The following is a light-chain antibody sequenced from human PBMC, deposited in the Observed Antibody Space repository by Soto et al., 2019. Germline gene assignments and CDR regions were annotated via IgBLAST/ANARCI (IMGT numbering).Light chain of an antibody. CDR1: SSNIGAGYD. CDR2: GNI. CDR3: QSYDSTLSARYV. Sequence: VMTQXPSVSGARGQRVTISCTGSSSNIGAGYDVHWYQQRPGTAPKLLIFGNINRPSGVPDRFSGSKSGTSASLAITGLQAEDEGDYYCQSYDSTLSARYVFGTGTKVTVL. V-gene: IGLV1-40*01. J-gene: IGLJ1*01.